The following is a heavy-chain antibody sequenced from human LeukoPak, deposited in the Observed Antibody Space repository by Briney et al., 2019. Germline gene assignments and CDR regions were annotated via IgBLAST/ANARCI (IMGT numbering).Heavy chain of an antibody. V-gene: IGHV4-38-2*01. CDR1: GYSISSGYY. J-gene: IGHJ4*02. CDR3: ARWVGATTRYFDY. D-gene: IGHD1-26*01. Sequence: PGETLSLTCAVSGYSISSGYYWGCLRQPPVKGEEWIGRNYHSGSTYYNQSLKSRVTISIDKAKNHFSLKLSSVTATDTAGYYCARWVGATTRYFDYWGQGTLVTVCS. CDR2: NYHSGST.